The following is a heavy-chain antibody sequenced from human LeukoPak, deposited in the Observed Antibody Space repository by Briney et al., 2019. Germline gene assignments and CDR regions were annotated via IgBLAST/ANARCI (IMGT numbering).Heavy chain of an antibody. V-gene: IGHV3-74*01. D-gene: IGHD2-2*02. Sequence: GGSLRLSCAASGFTFSDYWMHWVRQAPGKGLVWVSGTNSDETSTIYADSVKGRFTISRDNAKNALYLQMNSLRAEDTALYYCARGKYPYSLDAWGQETTVSVSS. CDR2: TNSDETST. J-gene: IGHJ6*02. CDR3: ARGKYPYSLDA. CDR1: GFTFSDYW.